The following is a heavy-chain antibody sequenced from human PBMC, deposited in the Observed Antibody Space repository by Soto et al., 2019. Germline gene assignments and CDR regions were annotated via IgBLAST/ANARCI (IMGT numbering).Heavy chain of an antibody. CDR3: AKDRAPEDYGDYVFAYYYYMDV. J-gene: IGHJ6*03. CDR1: GFTFSSYA. Sequence: GGSLRLSCAASGFTFSSYAMSWVRQAPGKGLEWVSAISGSGGNTYYADSVKGRFTIARDNSKNTLYLQMNSLRAEDTAVYYCAKDRAPEDYGDYVFAYYYYMDVWGKGTTVTVSS. CDR2: ISGSGGNT. D-gene: IGHD4-17*01. V-gene: IGHV3-23*01.